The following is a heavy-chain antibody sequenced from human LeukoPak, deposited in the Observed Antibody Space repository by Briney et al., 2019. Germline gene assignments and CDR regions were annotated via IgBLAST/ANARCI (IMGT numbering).Heavy chain of an antibody. D-gene: IGHD3-22*01. J-gene: IGHJ6*03. CDR2: IYPGDSDT. CDR1: GYSFASYW. V-gene: IGHV5-51*01. Sequence: GESQKISCKGSGYSFASYWIGWVRQMPGKGLEWMGIIYPGDSDTRYSPSFQGQVTISADKSISTAYLQWSSLKASDTATYYCARLLDSSGYYDYYYYMDVWGKGTTVAVSS. CDR3: ARLLDSSGYYDYYYYMDV.